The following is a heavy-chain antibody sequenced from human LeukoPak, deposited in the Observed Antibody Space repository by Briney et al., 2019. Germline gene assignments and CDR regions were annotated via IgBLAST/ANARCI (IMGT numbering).Heavy chain of an antibody. D-gene: IGHD6-13*01. J-gene: IGHJ3*02. Sequence: PGRSLRLSCAASGFTFDDYAMHWVRQAPGKGLEWVSGINWNSGSIGYADSVKGRFTISRDNAKNSLHLQMDSLRDADTAVYYCARDSAYSSTWFDAFDMWGQGTKVTVSS. V-gene: IGHV3-9*01. CDR2: INWNSGSI. CDR1: GFTFDDYA. CDR3: ARDSAYSSTWFDAFDM.